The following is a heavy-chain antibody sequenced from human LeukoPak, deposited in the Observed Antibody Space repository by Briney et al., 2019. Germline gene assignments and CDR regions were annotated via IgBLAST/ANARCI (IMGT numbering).Heavy chain of an antibody. V-gene: IGHV4-34*01. CDR3: ARIALPRYSGYDTRNFDY. CDR2: INHSGST. D-gene: IGHD5-12*01. CDR1: GGSFSGYY. J-gene: IGHJ4*02. Sequence: SETLSLTCAVYGGSFSGYYWSWIRQPPGKGLEWIGEINHSGSTNYNPSLKSRVTISVDTSKNQFSLKLSSVTAADTAVYYCARIALPRYSGYDTRNFDYWGQGTLVTVSS.